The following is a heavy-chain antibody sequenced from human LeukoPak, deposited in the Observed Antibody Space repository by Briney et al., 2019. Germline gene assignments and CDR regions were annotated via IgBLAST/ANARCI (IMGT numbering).Heavy chain of an antibody. Sequence: GASLQISCQGSGYSFTSYWIGWVHQLPGKGLEWMGIIYPGDSDTRYSPSFQGQVTISADKSISNAYLQWSSLKASDTAMYYCARHGWFGELPFDYWGQGTLVTVSS. D-gene: IGHD3-10*01. CDR3: ARHGWFGELPFDY. CDR2: IYPGDSDT. V-gene: IGHV5-51*07. CDR1: GYSFTSYW. J-gene: IGHJ4*02.